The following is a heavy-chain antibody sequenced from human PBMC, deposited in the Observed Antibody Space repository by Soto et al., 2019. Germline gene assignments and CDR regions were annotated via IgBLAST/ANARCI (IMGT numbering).Heavy chain of an antibody. CDR3: ARTQAATPGYYCNGMDV. D-gene: IGHD2-15*01. CDR2: INPNTCDT. J-gene: IGHJ6*02. V-gene: IGHV1-2*04. Sequence: QVQLVQSGAELKNPGASVKVSCKASGYTFIGYYLHWVRQAPGQGLEWMGWINPNTCDTNYAQQFQGWVTLTRDTTINTAHMEVRRLTSDDTAVYYCARTQAATPGYYCNGMDVWGQGTTVTVSS. CDR1: GYTFIGYY.